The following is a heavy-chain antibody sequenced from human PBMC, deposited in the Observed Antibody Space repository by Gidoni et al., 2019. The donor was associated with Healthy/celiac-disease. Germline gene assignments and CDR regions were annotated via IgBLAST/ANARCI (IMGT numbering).Heavy chain of an antibody. V-gene: IGHV1-3*01. CDR1: GYTFTSYA. CDR2: INAGNGNT. J-gene: IGHJ4*02. CDR3: ARTLWFGEPASGFDY. Sequence: QVQLVQSGAEVKKPGASVKVSCKASGYTFTSYAMHWVRQAPGQRLEWMGWINAGNGNTKYSQKFQGRVTITRDTSASTAYMELSSLRSEDTAVYYCARTLWFGEPASGFDYWGQGTLVTVSS. D-gene: IGHD3-10*01.